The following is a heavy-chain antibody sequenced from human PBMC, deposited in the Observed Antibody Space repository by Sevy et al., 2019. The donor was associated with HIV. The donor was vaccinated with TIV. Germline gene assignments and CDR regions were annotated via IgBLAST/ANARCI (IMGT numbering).Heavy chain of an antibody. D-gene: IGHD3-22*01. CDR3: ATSPSGYFDSSGYYIY. J-gene: IGHJ4*02. V-gene: IGHV5-51*01. CDR2: IYPDDSDT. Sequence: GESLKISCKGSGYSLTSHWIGWVRQMPGKGLEWMGIIYPDDSDTRYSPSFQGQVTISADKSISTAYLQWSSLKASDTAMYYCATSPSGYFDSSGYYIYWGQGTLVTVSS. CDR1: GYSLTSHW.